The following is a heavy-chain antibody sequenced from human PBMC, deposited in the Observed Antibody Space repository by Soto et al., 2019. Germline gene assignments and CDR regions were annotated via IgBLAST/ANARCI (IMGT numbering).Heavy chain of an antibody. D-gene: IGHD6-25*01. V-gene: IGHV1-69*13. J-gene: IGHJ5*02. CDR1: GGTFGSYA. CDR2: IIPLFTTA. CDR3: TKEGTAGGWFDP. Sequence: SVKVSCKASGGTFGSYAISWVRRAPGQGLEWMGDIIPLFTTANYAQQFQGRVTITADESTTTAYMELSGLRSEDTALYYCTKEGTAGGWFDPWGQGTLVTVSS.